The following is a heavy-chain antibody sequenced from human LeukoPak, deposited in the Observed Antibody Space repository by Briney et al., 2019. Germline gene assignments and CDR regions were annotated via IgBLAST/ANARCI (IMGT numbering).Heavy chain of an antibody. CDR1: GGSLSGYS. CDR2: IYYSGST. Sequence: SETLSLTCTVSGGSLSGYSWSWIRQPPGKGLEWIGYIYYSGSTYYNPSLKSRVTISVDTSKNQFSLKLSSVTAADTAVYYCAPRRSGTFDIWGQGTMVTVSS. CDR3: APRRSGTFDI. V-gene: IGHV4-59*12. J-gene: IGHJ3*02.